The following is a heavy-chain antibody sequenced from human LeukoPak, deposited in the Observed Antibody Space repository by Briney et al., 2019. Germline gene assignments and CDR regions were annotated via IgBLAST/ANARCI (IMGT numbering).Heavy chain of an antibody. D-gene: IGHD2-2*01. Sequence: GASVNVSCKASGYTFTGYYMHWVRQAPGQGLEYMGRINPISGGTVYAQKFQGRVTMTRDTSITTAYMELTRLTSDDTAVYYCARYCSSTSCYSDYWGREPWSPSPQ. V-gene: IGHV1-2*06. J-gene: IGHJ4*02. CDR3: ARYCSSTSCYSDY. CDR1: GYTFTGYY. CDR2: INPISGGT.